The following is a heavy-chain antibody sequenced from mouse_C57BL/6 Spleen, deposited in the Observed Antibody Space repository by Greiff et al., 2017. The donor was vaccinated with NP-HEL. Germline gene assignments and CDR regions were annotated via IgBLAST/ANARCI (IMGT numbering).Heavy chain of an antibody. D-gene: IGHD6-1*01. Sequence: QVQLQQPGAELVMPGASVKLSCKASGYTFTSYWMHWVKQRPGQGLEWIGGIDPSGSYTNYNEKFKGKSTLTVDKPSSTAYMQLSSLASEDSAVYYCGIRQAWFAYWGQGTLVTVSA. CDR2: IDPSGSYT. CDR1: GYTFTSYW. CDR3: GIRQAWFAY. V-gene: IGHV1-69*01. J-gene: IGHJ3*01.